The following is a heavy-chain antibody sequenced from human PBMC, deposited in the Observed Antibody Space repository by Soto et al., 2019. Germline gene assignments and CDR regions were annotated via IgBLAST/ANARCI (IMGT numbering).Heavy chain of an antibody. D-gene: IGHD6-19*01. CDR1: GDTISTGGYS. Sequence: PSETLSLTCAVSGDTISTGGYSWAWIRQPPGKALEWIGHTYHSGSTNYNPSLKSRVSISVHTSNSQFSLKLTSVTAADTAVYYCARGLITGSHYSGGWYYFDSWGQGTQVTVSS. CDR2: TYHSGST. J-gene: IGHJ4*02. CDR3: ARGLITGSHYSGGWYYFDS. V-gene: IGHV4-30-2*01.